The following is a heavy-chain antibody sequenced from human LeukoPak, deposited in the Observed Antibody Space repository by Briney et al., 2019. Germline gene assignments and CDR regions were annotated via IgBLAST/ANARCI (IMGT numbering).Heavy chain of an antibody. CDR3: ARRGTTHYYYYYMDV. Sequence: SQTLSLTCTVSGGSISSGDYYWSWIRQPPGKGLEWIGYIYYSGSTYYNPSLKSRVTISVDTSKNQFSLKLSSVTAADTAVYYCARRGTTHYYYYYMDVWGKGTTVTVSS. D-gene: IGHD1-14*01. CDR1: GGSISSGDYY. J-gene: IGHJ6*03. V-gene: IGHV4-30-4*08. CDR2: IYYSGST.